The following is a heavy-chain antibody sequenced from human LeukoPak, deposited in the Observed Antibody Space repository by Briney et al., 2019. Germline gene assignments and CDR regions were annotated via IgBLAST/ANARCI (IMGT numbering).Heavy chain of an antibody. V-gene: IGHV4-59*01. D-gene: IGHD3-3*01. CDR1: GGSISSYY. CDR2: IYYSGST. Sequence: SETLSLTCTVSGGSISSYYWSWIRQPPGKGLEWIGYIYYSGSTNYNPSLKGRVTISVDSSRNQFSLKLTSVTAADTAVYYCARDFTYDFWSGYGYWGQGTLVTVSS. J-gene: IGHJ4*02. CDR3: ARDFTYDFWSGYGY.